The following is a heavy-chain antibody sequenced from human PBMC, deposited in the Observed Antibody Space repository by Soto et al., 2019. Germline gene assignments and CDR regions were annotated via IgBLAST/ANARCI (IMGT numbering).Heavy chain of an antibody. J-gene: IGHJ3*02. CDR3: AREPLDGMIVVVPAGGSFDI. CDR1: GGSISSYY. V-gene: IGHV4-4*07. D-gene: IGHD3-22*01. CDR2: IYTSGST. Sequence: SETLSLTCTVSGGSISSYYWSWIRQPAGKGLEWMGRIYTSGSTNYNPSLESRVTMSVDKSKNQYSRMLSSVTAADTAVCYCAREPLDGMIVVVPAGGSFDIWGQGTMFTFSS.